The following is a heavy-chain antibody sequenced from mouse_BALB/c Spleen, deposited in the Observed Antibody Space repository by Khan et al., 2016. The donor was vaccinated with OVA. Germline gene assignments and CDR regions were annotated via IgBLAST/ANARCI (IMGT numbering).Heavy chain of an antibody. J-gene: IGHJ4*01. CDR1: GFSLSRYN. D-gene: IGHD2-14*01. Sequence: VQLKESGPGLVAPSQSLSITCTVSGFSLSRYNIHWVRQPPRKGLEWLGMIWGGGGTDYNSTLKSRLSIRKDNSKSQVLLKMNSLQIDDTAMYYCARAYYRYDGYYAMDYWGQGTSVTVSS. CDR3: ARAYYRYDGYYAMDY. V-gene: IGHV2-6-4*01. CDR2: IWGGGGT.